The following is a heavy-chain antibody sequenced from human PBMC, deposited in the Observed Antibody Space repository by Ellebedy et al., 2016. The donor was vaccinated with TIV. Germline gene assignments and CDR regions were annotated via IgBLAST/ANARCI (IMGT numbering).Heavy chain of an antibody. CDR3: ARDEYSSSWYVNAFDI. CDR1: GGSISSSSYY. D-gene: IGHD6-13*01. CDR2: IYYSGST. V-gene: IGHV4-39*07. J-gene: IGHJ3*02. Sequence: SETLSLTXTVSGGSISSSSYYWGWIRQPPGKGLEWIGSIYYSGSTYYNPSLKSRVTISVDTSKNQFSLKLSSVTAADTAVYYCARDEYSSSWYVNAFDIWGQGTMVTVSS.